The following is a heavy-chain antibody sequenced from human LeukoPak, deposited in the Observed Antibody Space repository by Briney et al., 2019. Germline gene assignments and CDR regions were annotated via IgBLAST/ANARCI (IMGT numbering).Heavy chain of an antibody. V-gene: IGHV1-18*04. D-gene: IGHD6-13*01. CDR2: ISAYNGNT. J-gene: IGHJ6*03. CDR3: ASSKWSAGGDYYHYMDV. Sequence: GASVKVSCKASGFALYKYNIVWVRQAPGQGLEWMGWISAYNGNTNYAQKFQGRVTMTTDTSTSTAYMELRSLRSDDTAMYYCASSKWSAGGDYYHYMDVWGKGTTVTVSS. CDR1: GFALYKYN.